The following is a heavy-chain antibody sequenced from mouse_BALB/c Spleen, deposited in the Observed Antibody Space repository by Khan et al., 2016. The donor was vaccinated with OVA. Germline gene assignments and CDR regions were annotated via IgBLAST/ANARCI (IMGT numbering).Heavy chain of an antibody. CDR3: ARRNYVCYTFAY. Sequence: QVQLQQSGAELARPGASVKLSCKASGYTFTDYYINWVKQRTGQGLEWIGEISPGSGDTYYNERFKGKATLTAVKSSSTAYMQLSSLTSEASAVYFLARRNYVCYTFAYWGQGTLVTVSA. V-gene: IGHV1-77*01. D-gene: IGHD2-4*01. CDR1: GYTFTDYY. J-gene: IGHJ3*01. CDR2: ISPGSGDT.